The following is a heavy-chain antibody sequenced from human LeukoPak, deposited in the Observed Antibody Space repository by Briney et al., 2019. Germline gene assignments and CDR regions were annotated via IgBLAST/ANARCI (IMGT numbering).Heavy chain of an antibody. CDR2: IYYSGST. Sequence: SETLSLTCTVSGGSISSSSYYWGWIRQPPGKGLEWIGSIYYSGSTYYNPSLKSRVTISVDTSKNQFSLKLSSVTAADTAVYYCASRKWSLLDYWGQGTLVTVSS. CDR3: ASRKWSLLDY. V-gene: IGHV4-39*07. J-gene: IGHJ4*02. CDR1: GGSISSSSYY. D-gene: IGHD1-26*01.